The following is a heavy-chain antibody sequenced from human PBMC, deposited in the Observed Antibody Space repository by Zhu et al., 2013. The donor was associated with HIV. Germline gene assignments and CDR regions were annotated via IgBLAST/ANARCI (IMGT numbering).Heavy chain of an antibody. CDR1: GGSISSSSYY. CDR2: IYYSGST. V-gene: IGHV4-39*07. J-gene: IGHJ3*02. Sequence: QVQLQESGPGLVKPSETLSLTCTVSGGSISSSSYYWGWIRQPPGKGLEWIGSIYYSGSTYYNPSLKSRVTISVDTSKNQFSLKLSSVTAADTAVYYCARYERRAAAGRCAFDIWGQGTMVTVSS. CDR3: ARYERRAAAGRCAFDI. D-gene: IGHD6-13*01.